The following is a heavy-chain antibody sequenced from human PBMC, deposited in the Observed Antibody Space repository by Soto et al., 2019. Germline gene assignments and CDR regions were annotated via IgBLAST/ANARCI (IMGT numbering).Heavy chain of an antibody. CDR3: AGCPCAAYDSSGYYPDY. Sequence: GGSLRLSCAASGFTFSSYAMHWVRQAPGKGLEWVAVISYDGSNKYYADSVKGRFTISRDNSKNTLYLQMNSLRAEDTAVYYFAGCPCAAYDSSGYYPDYWGQGTLVTVSS. V-gene: IGHV3-30-3*01. CDR1: GFTFSSYA. J-gene: IGHJ4*02. D-gene: IGHD3-22*01. CDR2: ISYDGSNK.